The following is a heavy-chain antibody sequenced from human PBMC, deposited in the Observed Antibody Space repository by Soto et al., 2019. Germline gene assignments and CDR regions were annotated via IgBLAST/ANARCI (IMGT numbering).Heavy chain of an antibody. V-gene: IGHV1-18*01. CDR2: ISDYNGNT. CDR1: GYTLTSYG. CDR3: AREGYCISTSCRHYDYYGMDV. Sequence: QVQLVQSGAEVQKPGASLKVSCKASGYTLTSYGISWVRQAPGQGLEWMGWISDYNGNTNYAQKLQGRFTMTTDTTTSTAYMELRSLRSDDTAVYYCAREGYCISTSCRHYDYYGMDVWGQGTTVTVSS. J-gene: IGHJ6*02. D-gene: IGHD2-2*01.